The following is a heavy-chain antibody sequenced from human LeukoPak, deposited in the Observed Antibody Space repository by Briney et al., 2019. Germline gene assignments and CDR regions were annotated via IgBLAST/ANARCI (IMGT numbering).Heavy chain of an antibody. Sequence: PSVKVSCKASGYTFTVYYMHWVRQAPGQGLERMGWINPNSGGTKYAQNFEGRVTMTRDTSITTAYMELSSLRSDDTAIYYCARECSGTYCGEDWGQGTLVTVSS. D-gene: IGHD1-26*01. CDR2: INPNSGGT. V-gene: IGHV1-2*02. CDR3: ARECSGTYCGED. J-gene: IGHJ4*02. CDR1: GYTFTVYY.